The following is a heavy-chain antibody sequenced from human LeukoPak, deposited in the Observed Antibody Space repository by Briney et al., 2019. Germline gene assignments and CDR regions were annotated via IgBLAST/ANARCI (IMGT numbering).Heavy chain of an antibody. CDR1: GGTFSSYT. CDR2: IIPIFGTA. D-gene: IGHD3-22*01. J-gene: IGHJ1*01. CDR3: ARGGVYYYDSSGYPPSQH. Sequence: SVKVSCKASGGTFSSYTISWVRQAPGQGLEWMGGIIPIFGTANYAQKFQGRVTITTDESTSTAYMELSSLRSEDTAVYYCARGGVYYYDSSGYPPSQHWGKGTLVTVSS. V-gene: IGHV1-69*05.